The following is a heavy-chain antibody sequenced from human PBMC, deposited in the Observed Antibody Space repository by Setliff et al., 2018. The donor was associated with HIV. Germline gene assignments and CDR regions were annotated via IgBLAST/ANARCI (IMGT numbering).Heavy chain of an antibody. V-gene: IGHV3-11*04. J-gene: IGHJ5*02. Sequence: PGGSLRLSCAVSGFTFSDYYMTWIRQAPGKGLEWVSYISSSGSSIYYADSVKGRFTISRDNAKNSLYLQMNSLRAEDTAVYYCARDRDDCVWGGARWFDPWGQGTLVTVSS. CDR3: ARDRDDCVWGGARWFDP. CDR1: GFTFSDYY. D-gene: IGHD3-16*01. CDR2: ISSSGSSI.